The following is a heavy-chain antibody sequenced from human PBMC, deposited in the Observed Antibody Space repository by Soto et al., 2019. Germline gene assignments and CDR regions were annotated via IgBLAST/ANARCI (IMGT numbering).Heavy chain of an antibody. V-gene: IGHV4-30-4*01. Sequence: TLSLTCTVSGGSISSGDYYWSWIRQPPGKGLEWIGYIYYSGSTYYNPSLKSRVTISVDTSKNQFSLKLSSVTAADTAVYYCARETGWAAARPNRFASCGQGTLVTVSS. J-gene: IGHJ5*01. CDR2: IYYSGST. D-gene: IGHD6-6*01. CDR1: GGSISSGDYY. CDR3: ARETGWAAARPNRFAS.